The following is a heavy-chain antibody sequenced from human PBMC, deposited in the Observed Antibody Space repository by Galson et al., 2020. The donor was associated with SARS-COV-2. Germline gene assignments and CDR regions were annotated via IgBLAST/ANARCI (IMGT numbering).Heavy chain of an antibody. CDR2: IYYRGST. Sequence: SETMSLTCTLSGGSISSLYCSWIRQPPRKGMEWIGLIYYRGSTNYSRSLKSRVTISVDTSTTRFSLSLNSVTAADPAVYCCARWNYANPLVLDAWGQGTLVTVSS. CDR3: ARWNYANPLVLDA. CDR1: GGSISSLY. V-gene: IGHV4-59*01. D-gene: IGHD1-7*01. J-gene: IGHJ5*02.